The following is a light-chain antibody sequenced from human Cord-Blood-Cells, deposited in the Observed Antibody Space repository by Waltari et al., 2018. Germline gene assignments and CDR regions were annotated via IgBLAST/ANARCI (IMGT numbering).Light chain of an antibody. CDR2: EDN. J-gene: IGLJ2*01. Sequence: PGKTVTISCTRSSGSIASNYVQWYQQRPGSSPTTVIYEDNQRPSGVPDRFSGSIDSSSNSASLTISGLKTEDEADYYCQSYDSSNQVVFGGGTKLTVL. CDR1: SGSIASNY. V-gene: IGLV6-57*01. CDR3: QSYDSSNQVV.